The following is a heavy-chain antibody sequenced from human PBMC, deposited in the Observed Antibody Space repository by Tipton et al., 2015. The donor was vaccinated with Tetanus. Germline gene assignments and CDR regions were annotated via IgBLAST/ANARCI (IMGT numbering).Heavy chain of an antibody. CDR3: ARDQARGARGWNYFGY. Sequence: TLSLTCTVSGGSISGGRYYWSWIRQHPGKGLEWIGDIYSSGSTYSDPSLKGRVTISVDTSKNQFSLRLNSVTAADTAVYYCARDQARGARGWNYFGYWGLGTLVTVSS. CDR2: IYSSGST. V-gene: IGHV4-31*03. CDR1: GGSISGGRYY. D-gene: IGHD1-26*01. J-gene: IGHJ4*02.